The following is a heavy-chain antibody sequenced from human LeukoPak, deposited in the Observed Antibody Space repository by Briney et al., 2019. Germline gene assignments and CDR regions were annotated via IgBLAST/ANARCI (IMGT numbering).Heavy chain of an antibody. CDR2: ISGSGGNT. D-gene: IGHD1-26*01. CDR1: GFTFSSYA. Sequence: PGGSLRLSCAASGFTFSSYAMNWVRQAPGKGLEWVSSISGSGGNTYYADSVKGRFTISRDNSKSTLYLQMNSLRAEDTAVYYCAKDLISSGSCLDYWGQGTLVTVSS. J-gene: IGHJ4*02. CDR3: AKDLISSGSCLDY. V-gene: IGHV3-23*01.